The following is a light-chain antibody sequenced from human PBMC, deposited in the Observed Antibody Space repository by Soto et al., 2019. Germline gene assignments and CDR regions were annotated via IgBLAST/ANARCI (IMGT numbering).Light chain of an antibody. CDR1: QGSSNY. V-gene: IGKV1-27*01. Sequence: DIQMTQSPSSLSASVGDRVTITCRASQGSSNYLAWYQQKPGKVPKLMIYAASTLQSGVPSRFSGSGSGTDFTLIISSLQPEDVATYYCQTYNSAPRTFGPGTKVDI. CDR3: QTYNSAPRT. J-gene: IGKJ3*01. CDR2: AAS.